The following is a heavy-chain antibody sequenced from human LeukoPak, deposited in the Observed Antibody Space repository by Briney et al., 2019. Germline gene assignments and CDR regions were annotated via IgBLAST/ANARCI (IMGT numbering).Heavy chain of an antibody. V-gene: IGHV4-59*13. J-gene: IGHJ5*02. D-gene: IGHD3-22*01. CDR2: TYYSGST. CDR1: GGSISSYY. Sequence: SETLSLTCTVSGGSISSYYWSWIRQPPGKGLEWIGYTYYSGSTNYNPSLKSRVTISVVTSKNQFSLKLSSVTAADTAVYYCARLKSDSSGYYLFDPWGQGTLVTVSS. CDR3: ARLKSDSSGYYLFDP.